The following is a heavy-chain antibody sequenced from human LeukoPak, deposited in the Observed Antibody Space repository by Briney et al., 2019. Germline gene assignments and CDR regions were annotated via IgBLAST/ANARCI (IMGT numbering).Heavy chain of an antibody. CDR2: ISSSGSTI. Sequence: GGSLRLSCAASGFTFSDYYMSWIRQAPGKGLEWVSYISSSGSTIYYADSVKGRFTISRDNAKNSLYLQMNSLRAEDTAVYYCAREYRPDYVWGSYRWDAFDIWGQGTMVTVSS. CDR1: GFTFSDYY. V-gene: IGHV3-11*01. J-gene: IGHJ3*02. CDR3: AREYRPDYVWGSYRWDAFDI. D-gene: IGHD3-16*02.